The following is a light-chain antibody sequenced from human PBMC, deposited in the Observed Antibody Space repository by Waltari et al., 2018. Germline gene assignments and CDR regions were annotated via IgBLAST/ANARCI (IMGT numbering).Light chain of an antibody. Sequence: QSALTQPASVSGSPGQSITISCTGTTSDIGAYNLISWYQQYPGQVPKLIIYEATKRPSWVSDRFSGSKSGNTASLTISGLLAEDEADYYCCSYTGTATFLLFGGGTKLTVL. J-gene: IGLJ2*01. CDR3: CSYTGTATFLL. CDR2: EAT. V-gene: IGLV2-23*02. CDR1: TSDIGAYNL.